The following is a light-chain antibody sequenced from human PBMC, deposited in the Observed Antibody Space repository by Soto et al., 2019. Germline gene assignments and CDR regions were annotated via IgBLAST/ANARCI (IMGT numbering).Light chain of an antibody. V-gene: IGKV1D-16*01. CDR2: GAS. Sequence: DIQMTQSPSSLSASVGDRVTITCRASQHISSRLAWYQQKPEKAPKALIYGASSLQSWVPSRFRGSGSGTDISLTITALQPQDFATYCCQQYDSFPPTFGGGTKVEIK. J-gene: IGKJ4*02. CDR1: QHISSR. CDR3: QQYDSFPPT.